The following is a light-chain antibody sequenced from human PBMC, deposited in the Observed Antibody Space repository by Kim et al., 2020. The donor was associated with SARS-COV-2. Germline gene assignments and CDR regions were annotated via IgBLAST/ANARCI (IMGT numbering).Light chain of an antibody. V-gene: IGKV1-33*01. CDR3: QQYDNLPLT. Sequence: DIQMTQSPSSLSASVGDRVTITCQASQDISNYLNWDQQKPGKAPKLLIYDASNLETGVPSRFSGSGSGTDFTFTISSLQPEDIATYYCQQYDNLPLTFGGGTKLEI. CDR2: DAS. CDR1: QDISNY. J-gene: IGKJ4*01.